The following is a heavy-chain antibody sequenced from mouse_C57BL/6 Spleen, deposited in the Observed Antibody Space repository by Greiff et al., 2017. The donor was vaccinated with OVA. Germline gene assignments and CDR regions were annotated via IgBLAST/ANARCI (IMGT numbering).Heavy chain of an antibody. Sequence: QVQLLQSGPELVQPGASVKISCKASGYAFSRSWMNWVKQRTGKGLAWIGRIYPGDGDANYTGKVRGKATLTAAKCSSTAYMQRSSLTSEDSAVYFCARAGTSQAPMDYWGQGTSVTVSS. J-gene: IGHJ4*01. V-gene: IGHV1-82*01. D-gene: IGHD3-2*02. CDR1: GYAFSRSW. CDR2: IYPGDGDA. CDR3: ARAGTSQAPMDY.